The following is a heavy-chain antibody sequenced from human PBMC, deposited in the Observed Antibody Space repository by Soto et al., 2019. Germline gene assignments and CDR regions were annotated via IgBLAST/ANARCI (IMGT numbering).Heavy chain of an antibody. Sequence: GGSLRLSCAVPGFIFNTYAMSWVRQAPGKGLEWVSAISGSGGSTNYADPVKGRFTISRDNSKNTPYLQMNSLRAEDTAVYYCAKSYAYGDSYFDSGGRGTLVTVSS. CDR2: ISGSGGST. J-gene: IGHJ4*02. V-gene: IGHV3-23*01. D-gene: IGHD4-17*01. CDR1: GFIFNTYA. CDR3: AKSYAYGDSYFDS.